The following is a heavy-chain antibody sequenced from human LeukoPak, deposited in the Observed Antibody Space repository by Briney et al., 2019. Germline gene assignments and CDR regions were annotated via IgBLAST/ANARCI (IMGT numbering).Heavy chain of an antibody. CDR3: ARHKLEYTSSSSFQH. J-gene: IGHJ1*01. CDR2: VYPGNSDT. D-gene: IGHD6-6*01. V-gene: IGHV5-51*01. CDR1: GYSFTTYW. Sequence: GESLKISCKGSGYSFTTYWLGWVRHMPGKGLEWMRIVYPGNSDTRYSPSFQGHVTIPVDKSISTAYLQWSSLEASDTAMYYCARHKLEYTSSSSFQHWGQGTLVTVSS.